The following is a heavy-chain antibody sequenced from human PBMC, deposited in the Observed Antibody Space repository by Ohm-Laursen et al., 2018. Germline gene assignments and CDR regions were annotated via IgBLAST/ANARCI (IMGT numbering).Heavy chain of an antibody. CDR3: ARESIAEGDH. V-gene: IGHV3-30*03. Sequence: SLRLSCAASGFTFDDYAMHWVRQAPGKGLEWVAAISYDGNYKQYADSVKGRFTISRDNSKNTLGLQMNSLRTEDTAMYYCARESIAEGDHWGQGTLVIVSS. J-gene: IGHJ4*02. CDR1: GFTFDDYA. CDR2: ISYDGNYK.